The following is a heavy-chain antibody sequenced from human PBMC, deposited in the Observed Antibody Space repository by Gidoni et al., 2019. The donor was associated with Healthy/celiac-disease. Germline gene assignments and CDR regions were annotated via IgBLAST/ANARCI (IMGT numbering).Heavy chain of an antibody. V-gene: IGHV3-23*01. CDR2: ISGSGGST. D-gene: IGHD6-13*01. CDR3: ANGHRKRNAISSSGHMDV. J-gene: IGHJ6*02. CDR1: GFTFSSYA. Sequence: EVQLLESGGGLVQPGGSLRLSCAASGFTFSSYAMSWVRQAPGKGLEWVSAISGSGGSTYYADSVKGRFTISRDNSKNTLYLQMNSLRAEDTAVYYCANGHRKRNAISSSGHMDVWGQGTTVTVSS.